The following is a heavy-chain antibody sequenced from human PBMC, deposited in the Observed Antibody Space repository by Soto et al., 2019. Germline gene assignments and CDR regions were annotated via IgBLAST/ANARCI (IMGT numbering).Heavy chain of an antibody. CDR1: GFTFSSYA. D-gene: IGHD3-22*01. V-gene: IGHV3-23*01. CDR3: AKVVRYYYDSSGYYFDY. J-gene: IGHJ4*02. CDR2: ISGSGGSI. Sequence: PGGSLRLSCAASGFTFSSYAMSWVRQAPGKGLEWVSAISGSGGSIYYADSVKGRFTISRDNSKNTLYLQMNSLRAEDTAVYYCAKVVRYYYDSSGYYFDYWGQGTLVTVSS.